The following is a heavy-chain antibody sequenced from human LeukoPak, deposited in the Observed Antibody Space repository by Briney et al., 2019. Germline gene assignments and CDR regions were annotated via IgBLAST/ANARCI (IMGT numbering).Heavy chain of an antibody. J-gene: IGHJ4*02. Sequence: KAGGSLRLSCAASGFTFSSYSMNWVRQAPGKGLEWVSSISSSSSYIYYADSVKGRFTISRDDAKNSLYLQMNSLRAEDTAVYYCARGLRWIQLWPGDYWGQGTLVTVSS. CDR1: GFTFSSYS. CDR2: ISSSSSYI. D-gene: IGHD5-18*01. V-gene: IGHV3-21*01. CDR3: ARGLRWIQLWPGDY.